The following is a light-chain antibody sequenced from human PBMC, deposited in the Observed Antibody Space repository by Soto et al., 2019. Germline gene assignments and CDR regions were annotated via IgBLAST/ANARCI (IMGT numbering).Light chain of an antibody. CDR1: QNIASY. V-gene: IGKV1-39*01. Sequence: DVQMTQSPSSLSASLVGRFTFTFLASQNIASYLSWYQQKPGKAPKLLIYVASTLQSGVPSRFSGSGSGTDFTLTVSSLQPEDFATYYCQQLNSYPITFGQGTRLEIK. J-gene: IGKJ5*01. CDR2: VAS. CDR3: QQLNSYPIT.